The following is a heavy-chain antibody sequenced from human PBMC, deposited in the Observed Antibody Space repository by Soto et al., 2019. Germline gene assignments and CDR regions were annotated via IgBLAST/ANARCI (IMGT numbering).Heavy chain of an antibody. CDR2: ISSSSSTI. CDR1: EFAFSSYS. D-gene: IGHD5-18*01. V-gene: IGHV3-48*02. CDR3: ARDPGYSYGPFDY. J-gene: IGHJ4*02. Sequence: PAGSVRQTGAASEFAFSSYSMNWVRQAPGKGLEWVSYISSSSSTIYYADSVKGRFTISRDNAKNSLYLQMNSLRDEDTAVYYCARDPGYSYGPFDYWGQGTLVTVSS.